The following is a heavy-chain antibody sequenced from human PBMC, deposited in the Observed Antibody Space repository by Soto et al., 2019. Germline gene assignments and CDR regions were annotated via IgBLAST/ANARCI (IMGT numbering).Heavy chain of an antibody. CDR1: GGSISSGDYY. J-gene: IGHJ5*02. D-gene: IGHD2-21*01. CDR2: IYYSGST. CDR3: ARGRFILASWFDP. V-gene: IGHV4-30-4*01. Sequence: QVQLQESGPGLVKPTQTLSLTCTVSGGSISSGDYYWSWIRQPPGKGLEWIGYIYYSGSTYYNPSLKSRVTISVDTSKNQFSLKLSSVTAADTAVYYCARGRFILASWFDPWGQGTLVTVSS.